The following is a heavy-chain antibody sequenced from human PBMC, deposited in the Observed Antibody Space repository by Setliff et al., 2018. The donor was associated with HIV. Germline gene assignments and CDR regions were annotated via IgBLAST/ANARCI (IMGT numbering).Heavy chain of an antibody. CDR1: GGSFNTSSYC. Sequence: SETLSLTCSVSGGSFNTSSYCWGWIRQPPGKGLEWIGSMFYRGSTYYNPSLKSRVTISVETSKNQFSLKLSSVTAADTAVYYCARDMSPMFPYYFDDWGQGTLITVSS. V-gene: IGHV4-39*07. CDR2: MFYRGST. D-gene: IGHD3-10*02. J-gene: IGHJ4*02. CDR3: ARDMSPMFPYYFDD.